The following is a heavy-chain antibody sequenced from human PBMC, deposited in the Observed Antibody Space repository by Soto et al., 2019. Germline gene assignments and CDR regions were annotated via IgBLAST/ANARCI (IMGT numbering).Heavy chain of an antibody. CDR1: GFTFSDYY. CDR3: ARGYCSSTSCYRHYYYYGMDV. D-gene: IGHD2-2*01. V-gene: IGHV3-11*01. Sequence: TGGSLRLSCAASGFTFSDYYMSWIRQAPGKGLEWVSYISSSGSTIYYADSVKGRFTISRDNAKNSLYLQMNSLRAEDTAVYYCARGYCSSTSCYRHYYYYGMDVWGQGTTVTVSS. CDR2: ISSSGSTI. J-gene: IGHJ6*02.